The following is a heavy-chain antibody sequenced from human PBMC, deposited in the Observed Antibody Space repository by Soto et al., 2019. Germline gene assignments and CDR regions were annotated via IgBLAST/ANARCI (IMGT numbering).Heavy chain of an antibody. CDR1: GFTFSSYS. Sequence: PGGSLRLSCAASGFTFSSYSMNWVRQAPGKGLEWASYISSSSSAIFYADSVKGRFTISTDNAKNSLYLQMNSLRAEDTAVYYCARDLSHYDILTGYYTGGMDVWGQGTTVTVSS. J-gene: IGHJ6*02. D-gene: IGHD3-9*01. V-gene: IGHV3-48*01. CDR2: ISSSSSAI. CDR3: ARDLSHYDILTGYYTGGMDV.